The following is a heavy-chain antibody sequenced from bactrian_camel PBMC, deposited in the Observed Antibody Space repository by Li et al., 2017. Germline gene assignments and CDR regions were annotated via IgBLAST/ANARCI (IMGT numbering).Heavy chain of an antibody. J-gene: IGHJ4*01. Sequence: HVQLVESGGGSVEAGGSLRLSCAASGFVYSSYCMAWFRQRPGNRREGVATIDSDGRTVYAGPVKGRFTISKDNVNQSLYLQMNSLIPDDTATYYCHVTGVAALCDCYKGLWCYDGSTQHGYWGQGTQVTVS. V-gene: IGHV3S9*01. CDR2: IDSDGRT. CDR3: HVTGVAALCDCYKGLWCYDGSTQHGY. CDR1: GFVYSSYC. D-gene: IGHD3*01.